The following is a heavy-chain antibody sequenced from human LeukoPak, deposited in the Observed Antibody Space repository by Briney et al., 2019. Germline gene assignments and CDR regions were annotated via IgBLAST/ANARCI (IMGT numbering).Heavy chain of an antibody. CDR2: IKSKTYGGTT. Sequence: GGSLRLSCAASGFTFSNAWMSWVRQAPGKGLEWVGRIKSKTYGGTTDYVAPVKGRFTISRDDSKNTLYLQMNSLKTEDTAVYYCTTWGPSVVYAMFDCWGQGTLVTVSS. J-gene: IGHJ4*02. CDR1: GFTFSNAW. CDR3: TTWGPSVVYAMFDC. V-gene: IGHV3-15*01. D-gene: IGHD2-8*02.